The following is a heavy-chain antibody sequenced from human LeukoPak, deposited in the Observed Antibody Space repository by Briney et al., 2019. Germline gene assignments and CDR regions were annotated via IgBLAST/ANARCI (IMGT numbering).Heavy chain of an antibody. Sequence: GGSLRLSCAASGFTFSSYAMTWVRQAPGKGPEWVSIISGASGGSTYYADSVKGRFTISRDNSKNTLYLQMNSLRAEDTALYYCARGGSSSWYPNFDYWGQGTLVTVSS. D-gene: IGHD6-13*01. CDR2: ISGASGGST. CDR3: ARGGSSSWYPNFDY. CDR1: GFTFSSYA. J-gene: IGHJ4*02. V-gene: IGHV3-23*01.